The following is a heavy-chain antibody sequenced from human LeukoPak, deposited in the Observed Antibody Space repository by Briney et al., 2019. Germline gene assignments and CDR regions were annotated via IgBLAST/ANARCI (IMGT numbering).Heavy chain of an antibody. CDR3: AKFPALLWFGELSYYYGMDV. D-gene: IGHD3-10*01. CDR2: ISGSGGST. V-gene: IGHV3-23*01. CDR1: GFTFSSYA. J-gene: IGHJ6*02. Sequence: GGSLRLSCAASGFTFSSYAMSWVRRAPGKGLEWVSAISGSGGSTYYADSVKGRFTISRDNSKNTLYLQMNSLRAEDTAVYYCAKFPALLWFGELSYYYGMDVWGQGTTVTVSS.